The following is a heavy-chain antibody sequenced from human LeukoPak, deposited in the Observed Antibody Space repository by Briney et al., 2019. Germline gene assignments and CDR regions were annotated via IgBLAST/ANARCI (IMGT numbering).Heavy chain of an antibody. V-gene: IGHV1-46*01. CDR1: GYTFTSYY. J-gene: IGHJ6*02. CDR3: MDV. CDR2: INPSGGRT. Sequence: ASVKVSCKASGYTFTSYYIHRVRQAPGQGLEWMGVINPSGGRTTYAQKFQGRVTMTRDTSTSTVYMELSSLRSDDTAVYYGMDVWGQGTTVTVSS.